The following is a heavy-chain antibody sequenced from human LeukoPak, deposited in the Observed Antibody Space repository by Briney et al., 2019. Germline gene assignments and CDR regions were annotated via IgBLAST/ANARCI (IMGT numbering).Heavy chain of an antibody. CDR3: ARAQLTAMVADY. V-gene: IGHV3-7*01. Sequence: GGSLRLSCIVSGFTFSNYAMHWVRQAPGKGLEWVANMKQDGSEKYYVDSVKGRFTISRDNAKNSLYLQMNSLRAEDTAVYYCARAQLTAMVADYWGQGTLLTVSS. CDR1: GFTFSNYA. D-gene: IGHD5-18*01. CDR2: MKQDGSEK. J-gene: IGHJ4*02.